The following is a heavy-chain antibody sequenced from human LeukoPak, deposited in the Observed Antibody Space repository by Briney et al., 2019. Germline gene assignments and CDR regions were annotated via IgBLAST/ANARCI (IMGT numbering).Heavy chain of an antibody. CDR2: ISYDGSNK. Sequence: GRSLRLSCAASGFTFSSYGMHWVRQAPGKGLEWVAVISYDGSNKYYADSVKGRFTISRDNSKNTLYLQMNSLRAEDTAVYYCAKDLGYCSSTSCPYGYGMDVWGKGTTVTVSS. CDR3: AKDLGYCSSTSCPYGYGMDV. J-gene: IGHJ6*04. D-gene: IGHD2-2*01. CDR1: GFTFSSYG. V-gene: IGHV3-30*18.